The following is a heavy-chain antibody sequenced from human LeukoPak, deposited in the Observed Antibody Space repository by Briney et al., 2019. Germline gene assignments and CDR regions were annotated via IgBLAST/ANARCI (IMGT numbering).Heavy chain of an antibody. CDR3: ARHGQTAYDSSGYYR. D-gene: IGHD3-22*01. CDR1: GGSIRIGAYY. J-gene: IGHJ4*02. Sequence: SETLSLTCSVTGGSIRIGAYYWGCIRQPPGKGLNRLGSLHYNGSTYCNPSLKSRVNISVDASKNHFSLNLSSVTAADTAVYYCARHGQTAYDSSGYYRWGQGFLVTVSS. CDR2: LHYNGST. V-gene: IGHV4-39*01.